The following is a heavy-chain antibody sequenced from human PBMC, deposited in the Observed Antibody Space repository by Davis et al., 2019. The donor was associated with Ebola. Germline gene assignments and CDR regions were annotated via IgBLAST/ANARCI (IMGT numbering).Heavy chain of an antibody. CDR2: IYHSGST. Sequence: MPSETLSLTCTVSGYSISSGYYWGWIRQPPGKGLEWIGSIYHSGSTYYNPSLKSRVTISVDTSKNQFSLKLSSVTAADTAVYYCARDFTMIVVVEGMDVWGKGTTVTVSS. V-gene: IGHV4-38-2*02. CDR3: ARDFTMIVVVEGMDV. D-gene: IGHD3-22*01. CDR1: GYSISSGYY. J-gene: IGHJ6*04.